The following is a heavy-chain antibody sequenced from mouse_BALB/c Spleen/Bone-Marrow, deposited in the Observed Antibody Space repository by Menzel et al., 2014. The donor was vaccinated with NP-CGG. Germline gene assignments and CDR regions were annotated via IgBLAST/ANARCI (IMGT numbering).Heavy chain of an antibody. Sequence: VQVEESGPGLVAPSQSLSITCTVSGFSLTSYGVHWVRQPPGKGLEWLGVIWAGGSTNYNSALMSRLSISKDNSKSQVFLKMNSLQTDDTAMYYCARYGYFYATDYWGQGTSVTVSS. D-gene: IGHD2-2*01. V-gene: IGHV2-9*02. CDR3: ARYGYFYATDY. CDR2: IWAGGST. J-gene: IGHJ4*01. CDR1: GFSLTSYG.